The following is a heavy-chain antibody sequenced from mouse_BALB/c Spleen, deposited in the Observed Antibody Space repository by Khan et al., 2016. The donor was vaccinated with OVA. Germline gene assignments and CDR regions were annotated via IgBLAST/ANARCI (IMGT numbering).Heavy chain of an antibody. V-gene: IGHV5-12-1*01. D-gene: IGHD1-1*01. CDR1: GFAFSYYD. Sequence: QLVQSGGGLVKPGGSLKLSCAASGFAFSYYDMSWVRQTPEKRLEWVAFISTGGDNTYYPDTVKGRFTISRDNAKNTLYLQMSSLKSEDTAMYYCTRPHYYGSNYYFDYWGQGTTLTVSS. CDR3: TRPHYYGSNYYFDY. J-gene: IGHJ2*01. CDR2: ISTGGDNT.